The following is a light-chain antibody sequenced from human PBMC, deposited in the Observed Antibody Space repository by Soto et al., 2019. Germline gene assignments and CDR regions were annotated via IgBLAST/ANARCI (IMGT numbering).Light chain of an antibody. V-gene: IGLV2-14*01. Sequence: QSALTQPASVSGSPGQSITFSCTGTSSDVGGYNYVSWYQQHPGKAPKLMIYEVSNRPSGVSNRFSGSKSGNTASLTISGLQAEDEADYFCSSYTSSHTYVFGSGTKVTVL. CDR2: EVS. J-gene: IGLJ1*01. CDR3: SSYTSSHTYV. CDR1: SSDVGGYNY.